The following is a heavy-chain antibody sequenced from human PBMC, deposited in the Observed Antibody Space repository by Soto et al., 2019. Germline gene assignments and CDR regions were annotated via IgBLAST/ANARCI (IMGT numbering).Heavy chain of an antibody. D-gene: IGHD6-25*01. CDR1: GFTFSSYA. CDR3: AKVGSMTYYYYYGMDV. CDR2: ISGSGGST. Sequence: LRLSCAASGFTFSSYAMSWVRQAPWKGLEWVSAISGSGGSTYYADSVKGRFTISRDNSKNTLYLQMNSLRAEDTAVYYCAKVGSMTYYYYYGMDVWGQGTTVTVSS. V-gene: IGHV3-23*01. J-gene: IGHJ6*02.